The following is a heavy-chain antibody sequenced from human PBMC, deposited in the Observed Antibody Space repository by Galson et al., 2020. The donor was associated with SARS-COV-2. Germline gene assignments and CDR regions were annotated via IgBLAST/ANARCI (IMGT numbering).Heavy chain of an antibody. J-gene: IGHJ4*02. Sequence: GSLRLSCAASVFTFSSYAMSWVRQAPGKGLEWVSGITGSGRSTYYAASVKGRFTISRDNSKNTLYLQMNSLRAEDTAVYHCAKGGYYDSSGDAIDYYFDDWGQGTLVTVSS. D-gene: IGHD3-22*01. CDR1: VFTFSSYA. V-gene: IGHV3-23*01. CDR3: AKGGYYDSSGDAIDYYFDD. CDR2: ITGSGRST.